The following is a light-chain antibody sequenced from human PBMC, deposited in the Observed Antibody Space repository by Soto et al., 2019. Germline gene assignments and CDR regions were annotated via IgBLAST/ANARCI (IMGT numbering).Light chain of an antibody. CDR1: SSDVGNYNL. CDR3: SSYADSNTYV. CDR2: EDS. J-gene: IGLJ1*01. V-gene: IGLV2-23*01. Sequence: QSALTQPASVSGSPGQSIAISCTGTSSDVGNYNLVSWFQQHPGKAPKLMIYEDSKRPSGVSNRFSGSKSGNTASLTISGLQADDEADYYCSSYADSNTYVFGSGTKLTVL.